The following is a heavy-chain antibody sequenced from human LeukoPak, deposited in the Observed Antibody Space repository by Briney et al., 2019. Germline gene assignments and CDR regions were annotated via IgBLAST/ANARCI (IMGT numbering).Heavy chain of an antibody. CDR1: GFTFSSYT. CDR3: ARDRGVPFNWFDP. Sequence: GGSLRLSCAASGFTFSSYTMIWVRQAPGKGLEWVSAISGSGDSTYYADSVKGRFTISRDNAKNSLYLQMNSLRAEDTAVYYCARDRGVPFNWFDPWGQGTLVTVSS. D-gene: IGHD3-16*01. J-gene: IGHJ5*02. CDR2: ISGSGDST. V-gene: IGHV3-23*01.